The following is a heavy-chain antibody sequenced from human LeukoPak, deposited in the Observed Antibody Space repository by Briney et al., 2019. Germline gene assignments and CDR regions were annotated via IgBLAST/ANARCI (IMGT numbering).Heavy chain of an antibody. V-gene: IGHV1-46*01. D-gene: IGHD3-10*01. CDR1: GYTFTSYY. CDR3: AREEVITMVRGVIMDY. CDR2: INPSGGST. J-gene: IGHJ4*02. Sequence: ASVKVSCKASGYTFTSYYMHWVRQAPGQGLEWMGIINPSGGSTSYAQKFQGRVTMTRDTSTSTVYMELSSLRSEDTAVYYCAREEVITMVRGVIMDYWGQGTLVTVSS.